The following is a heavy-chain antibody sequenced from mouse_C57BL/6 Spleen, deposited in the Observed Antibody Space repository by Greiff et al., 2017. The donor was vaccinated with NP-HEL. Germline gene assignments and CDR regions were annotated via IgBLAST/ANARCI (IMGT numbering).Heavy chain of an antibody. CDR1: GFTFSSYT. CDR2: ISGGGGNT. D-gene: IGHD1-1*01. Sequence: EVQGVESGGGLVKPGGSLKLSCAASGFTFSSYTMSWVRQTPEKRLEWVATISGGGGNTYYPDSVKGRFTISRDNAKNTLYLQMSSLRSEDTALYYCARHNLLRYFDVWGTGTTVTVSS. J-gene: IGHJ1*03. CDR3: ARHNLLRYFDV. V-gene: IGHV5-9*01.